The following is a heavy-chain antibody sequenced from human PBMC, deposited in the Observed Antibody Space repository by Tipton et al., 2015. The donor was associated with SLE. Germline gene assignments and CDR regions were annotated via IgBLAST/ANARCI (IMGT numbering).Heavy chain of an antibody. Sequence: TLSLTCTVSGGSISSYYWSWIRQPPGKGLEWIGYIYYSGSTNYNPSLKSRVTISVDTSKNEFSPKLSSVTAADTAVYYCARSSATGFYYMDVWGKGTTVTVSS. CDR2: IYYSGST. CDR1: GGSISSYY. V-gene: IGHV4-59*01. D-gene: IGHD3-10*01. J-gene: IGHJ6*03. CDR3: ARSSATGFYYMDV.